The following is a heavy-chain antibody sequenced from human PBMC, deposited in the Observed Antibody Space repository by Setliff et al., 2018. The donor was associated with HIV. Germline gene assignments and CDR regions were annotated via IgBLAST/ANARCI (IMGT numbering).Heavy chain of an antibody. CDR1: GYIFTSYD. V-gene: IGHV1-8*03. CDR3: ARGYLISGTQKSYYMDV. J-gene: IGHJ6*03. D-gene: IGHD1-26*01. Sequence: RASVKVSCKASGYIFTSYDINWVRQATGQGLEWMGWMNPNSGNTGYAQKLQGRVTITRNTSINTAYMELSSLRSEDTAVYYCARGYLISGTQKSYYMDVWGKGTTGTV. CDR2: MNPNSGNT.